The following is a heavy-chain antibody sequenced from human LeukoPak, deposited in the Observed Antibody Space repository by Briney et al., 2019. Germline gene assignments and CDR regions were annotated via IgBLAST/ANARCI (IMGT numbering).Heavy chain of an antibody. Sequence: SETLSLTCTASGGSISSYYWSWIRQPPGKGLEWIGYIYYSGSTNYNPSLKSRVTISVDTSKNQFSLKLSSVTAADTAVYYCARGAYGSGSWSYYYYYMDVWGKGTTVTVSS. CDR3: ARGAYGSGSWSYYYYYMDV. D-gene: IGHD3-10*01. CDR2: IYYSGST. CDR1: GGSISSYY. J-gene: IGHJ6*03. V-gene: IGHV4-59*01.